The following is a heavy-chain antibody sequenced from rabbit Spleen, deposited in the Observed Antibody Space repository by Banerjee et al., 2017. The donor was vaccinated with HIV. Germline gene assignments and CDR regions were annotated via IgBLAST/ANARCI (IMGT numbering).Heavy chain of an antibody. CDR1: GFSFSSSDY. Sequence: QEQLEESGGDLVKPGASLTLTYTASGFSFSSSDYMCWVRQAPGKGLEWISCIAGSSSGFTYSASWAKGRFTISKTSSTTVTLQMTSLTAADTATYFCARGSATMTMVITGYYLSLWGPGTLVTVS. D-gene: IGHD2-1*01. J-gene: IGHJ4*01. CDR3: ARGSATMTMVITGYYLSL. CDR2: IAGSSSGFT. V-gene: IGHV1S45*01.